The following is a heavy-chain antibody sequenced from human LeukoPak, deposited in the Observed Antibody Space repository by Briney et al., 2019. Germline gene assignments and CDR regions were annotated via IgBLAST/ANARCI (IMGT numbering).Heavy chain of an antibody. CDR2: ISTSGTIT. J-gene: IGHJ4*02. CDR3: ARVRTTVINTASYYFDY. Sequence: GGSLRLSCGASGFTFSIYEMNWVRQAPGKGLEWLSYISTSGTITYYADSVKGRFTISRDNPNNSLYLQMNSLRAEDTAVYYCARVRTTVINTASYYFDYWGQGTLVTVSA. CDR1: GFTFSIYE. V-gene: IGHV3-48*03. D-gene: IGHD4-11*01.